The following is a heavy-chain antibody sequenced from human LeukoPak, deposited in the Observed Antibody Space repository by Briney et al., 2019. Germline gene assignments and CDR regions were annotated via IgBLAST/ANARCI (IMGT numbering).Heavy chain of an antibody. D-gene: IGHD2-15*01. Sequence: PGGSLRLSCAASGFTFRNYMMHWVRQAPGKGLEWVSAISNNGGYTYYADSVQGRFTISRDNSKSTLCLQMNSLRAEDTAVYYCAKQLGYCSDGSCYFPYWGQGTLVTVSS. J-gene: IGHJ4*02. CDR3: AKQLGYCSDGSCYFPY. V-gene: IGHV3-23*01. CDR1: GFTFRNYM. CDR2: ISNNGGYT.